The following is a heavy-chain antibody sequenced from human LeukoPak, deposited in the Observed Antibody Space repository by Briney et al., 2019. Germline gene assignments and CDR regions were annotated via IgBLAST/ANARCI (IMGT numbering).Heavy chain of an antibody. CDR3: ARFRALDY. Sequence: PGGSLRLSCAASGFKFSSNWMSWVRQAPGKGLEWVANIKQDGSEKYYVDSVKGRFTISRDNAKNSLYLQMNSLRAEDTAVYYCARFRALDYWGQGSLVTVSS. J-gene: IGHJ4*02. CDR2: IKQDGSEK. D-gene: IGHD3-10*01. V-gene: IGHV3-7*01. CDR1: GFKFSSNW.